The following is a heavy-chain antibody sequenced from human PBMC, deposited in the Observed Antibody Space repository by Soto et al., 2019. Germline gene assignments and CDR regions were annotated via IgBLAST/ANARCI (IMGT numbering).Heavy chain of an antibody. CDR3: ARQADDWNYGVDY. J-gene: IGHJ4*02. CDR1: GASIRSNSHC. D-gene: IGHD1-7*01. V-gene: IGHV4-39*01. CDR2: IYYSGTT. Sequence: SATLSLTCTVAGASIRSNSHCGGWVRQPPGKGLEYIGSIYYSGTTVYNPSLKSRVTISLDTSKNQFSIKLNSVTAADTTVYFCARQADDWNYGVDYWGQGMLVTVSS.